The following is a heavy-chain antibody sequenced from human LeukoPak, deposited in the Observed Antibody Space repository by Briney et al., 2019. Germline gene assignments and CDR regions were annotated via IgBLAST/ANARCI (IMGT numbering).Heavy chain of an antibody. CDR2: IKQDGNDK. D-gene: IGHD3-10*01. J-gene: IGHJ4*02. CDR3: AGDPGDY. CDR1: GFTFSNYW. Sequence: GGSLRLSCAASGFTFSNYWMTWLRQAPGKGLEWVASIKQDGNDKFYVDSVKGRFTISRDNAKNSLYLQMNSLRAEDTAVYYCAGDPGDYWGQGTLVTVSS. V-gene: IGHV3-7*01.